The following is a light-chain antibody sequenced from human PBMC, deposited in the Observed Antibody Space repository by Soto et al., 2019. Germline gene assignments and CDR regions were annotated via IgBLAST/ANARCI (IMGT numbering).Light chain of an antibody. Sequence: DIQLTQSPSSLSASVGDRVTITCRASQSSTSYLNWYQQKPGKAPKLLIYAASRLQSGVPSRFSGSGSGTEFTLTISSLQPDDFATYFCQLSYSPPFTFGPGTKVDIK. J-gene: IGKJ3*01. V-gene: IGKV1-39*01. CDR2: AAS. CDR3: QLSYSPPFT. CDR1: QSSTSY.